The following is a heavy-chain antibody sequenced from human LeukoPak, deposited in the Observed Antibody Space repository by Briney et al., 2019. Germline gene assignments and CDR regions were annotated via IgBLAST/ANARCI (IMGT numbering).Heavy chain of an antibody. Sequence: GASVKVSCTASGYTFTGYYMHWVRQAPGQGLEWMGRINPNSGGTNYAQKFQGRVTMTRDTSISTAYMELSRLRSDDTAVYYCAITPTYYDILTGYYEYGMDVWGQGTTVTVSS. CDR2: INPNSGGT. J-gene: IGHJ6*02. CDR3: AITPTYYDILTGYYEYGMDV. CDR1: GYTFTGYY. V-gene: IGHV1-2*06. D-gene: IGHD3-9*01.